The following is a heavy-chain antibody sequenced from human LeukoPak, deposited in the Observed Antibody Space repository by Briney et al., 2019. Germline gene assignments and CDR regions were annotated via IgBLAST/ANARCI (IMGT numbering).Heavy chain of an antibody. CDR3: AREDDWNYEDY. CDR1: GFTFGNYW. Sequence: GGSLRLSCAASGFTFGNYWMSWVSQAPGKGLEWVTNIKQDGSEKYYVNSVKGRFTISRDNAKNSLYLQMNSLRAEDTAIYYCAREDDWNYEDYWGQGTLVTVSS. D-gene: IGHD1-7*01. CDR2: IKQDGSEK. J-gene: IGHJ4*02. V-gene: IGHV3-7*01.